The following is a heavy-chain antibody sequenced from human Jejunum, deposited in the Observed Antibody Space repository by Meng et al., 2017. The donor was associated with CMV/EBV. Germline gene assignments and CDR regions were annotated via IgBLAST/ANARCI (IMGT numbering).Heavy chain of an antibody. D-gene: IGHD2-2*02. J-gene: IGHJ4*02. CDR1: TDSF. CDR3: VREGYFCSSSSCYKSFDY. CDR2: INVNSGET. Sequence: TDSFLNWVRQAPGQGREWVGLINVNSGETSSAQNLQGRVTMTRDTSISTVYMDLSRLRSDDTALYYCVREGYFCSSSSCYKSFDYWGQGTLVTVSS. V-gene: IGHV1-2*02.